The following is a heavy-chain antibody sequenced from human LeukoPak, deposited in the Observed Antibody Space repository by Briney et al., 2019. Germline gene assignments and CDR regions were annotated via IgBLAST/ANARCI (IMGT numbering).Heavy chain of an antibody. V-gene: IGHV3-7*03. Sequence: PGGSLRLSCAASVFTFSSYWMSWVRQAPGKGREWVANIKQDGSEKYYVDSVKGRFTISRDNAKNSLYLKMNSLRAEDTAVYYCAKGTYYDILTGYYMDPGAFDIWGQGTMVTVSS. CDR2: IKQDGSEK. CDR1: VFTFSSYW. D-gene: IGHD3-9*01. J-gene: IGHJ3*02. CDR3: AKGTYYDILTGYYMDPGAFDI.